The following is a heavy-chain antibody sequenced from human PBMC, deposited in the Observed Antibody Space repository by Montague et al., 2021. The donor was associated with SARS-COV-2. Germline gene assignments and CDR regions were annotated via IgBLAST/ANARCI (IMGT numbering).Heavy chain of an antibody. D-gene: IGHD3-16*01. Sequence: SETLSLTCSISGVSITSYYWSWVCQPAGTGMEWIGNIYASGSTTXRPXXKGRVRLSIDNHKNQFSLNFEFLTAADTAVYYCVRDGGNWYYFDYWGQGALVTVSS. CDR3: VRDGGNWYYFDY. V-gene: IGHV4-4*07. CDR2: IYASGST. J-gene: IGHJ4*02. CDR1: GVSITSYY.